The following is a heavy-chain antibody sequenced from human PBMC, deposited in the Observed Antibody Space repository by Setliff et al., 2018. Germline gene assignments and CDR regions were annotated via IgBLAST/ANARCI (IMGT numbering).Heavy chain of an antibody. Sequence: SETLSLTCTVSGGSISSSSHYWGWIRQPPGKGLEWIGSIYYTGSTYYNPSLKSRVTMSVDTSKRRFSLKLGSATAADTAVYYCARDMGQPYYFESWGLGTLVTVSS. CDR1: GGSISSSSHY. D-gene: IGHD1-1*01. CDR2: IYYTGST. CDR3: ARDMGQPYYFES. V-gene: IGHV4-39*07. J-gene: IGHJ4*02.